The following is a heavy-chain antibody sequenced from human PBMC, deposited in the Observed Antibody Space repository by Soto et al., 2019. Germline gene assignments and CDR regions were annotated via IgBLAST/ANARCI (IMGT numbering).Heavy chain of an antibody. CDR2: IYPGDSDT. V-gene: IGHV5-51*01. J-gene: IGHJ6*02. CDR1: GYSFTSYW. CDR3: APQPGRPRPYFRLLV. D-gene: IGHD1-26*01. Sequence: GESLKISCNGSGYSFTSYWINWVRQMPGKGLEWMGIIYPGDSDTRYSPSFQGQVTISADKSINTAYLQWRSLKAADTAVYYCAPQPGRPRPYFRLLVWPPGTSLTV.